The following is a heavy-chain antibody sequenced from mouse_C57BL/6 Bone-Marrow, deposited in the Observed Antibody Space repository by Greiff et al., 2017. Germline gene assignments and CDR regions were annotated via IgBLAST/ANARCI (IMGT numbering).Heavy chain of an antibody. CDR2: IYPRSGNT. J-gene: IGHJ4*01. V-gene: IGHV1-81*01. CDR1: GYTFTSYG. CDR3: ARTFITNFPYYYAMDY. D-gene: IGHD1-1*01. Sequence: QLQESGAELARPGASVKLSCKASGYTFTSYGISWVKQRTGQGLEWIGEIYPRSGNTYYNEKFKGKATLTADKSSSTAYMELRSLTSEDSAVYFCARTFITNFPYYYAMDYWGQGTSVTVSS.